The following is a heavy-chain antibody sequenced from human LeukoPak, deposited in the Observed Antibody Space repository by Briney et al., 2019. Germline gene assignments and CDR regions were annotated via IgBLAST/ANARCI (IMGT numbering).Heavy chain of an antibody. CDR3: ARALWFGETFPAY. Sequence: GGSLRLSCAASGFTFSDYEMNWVRQAPGKGLEWLSHISISGTTIHYADSVKGRFTISRDNAKNSLYLQMNSLRAEDTAVYYCARALWFGETFPAYWGQGTLVTVSS. V-gene: IGHV3-48*01. D-gene: IGHD3-10*01. CDR1: GFTFSDYE. J-gene: IGHJ4*02. CDR2: ISISGTTI.